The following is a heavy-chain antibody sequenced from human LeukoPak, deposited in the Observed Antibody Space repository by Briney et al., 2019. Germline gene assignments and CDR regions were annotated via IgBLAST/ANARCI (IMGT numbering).Heavy chain of an antibody. J-gene: IGHJ4*02. D-gene: IGHD4-11*01. CDR1: GFTFSSYS. Sequence: PGGSLRLSCAASGFTFSSYSMNWVRQAPGKGLEWVSYISSSSNTIYYADSVKGRFTISRDNAKNSLYLQMNSLRAEDTAVYYCAKGTPTVTTVGDHLLLDYWGQGTLVTVSS. CDR2: ISSSSNTI. CDR3: AKGTPTVTTVGDHLLLDY. V-gene: IGHV3-48*04.